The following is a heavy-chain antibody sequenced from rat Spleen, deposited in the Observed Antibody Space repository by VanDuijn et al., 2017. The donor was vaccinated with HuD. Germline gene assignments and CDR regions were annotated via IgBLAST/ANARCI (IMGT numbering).Heavy chain of an antibody. J-gene: IGHJ2*01. D-gene: IGHD4-3*01. CDR3: ARYNSGFDY. Sequence: QVQLKESGPGLVQPSQTLSLTCTVSGFSLTDFNVHWVRQPPGKGLEWMGRMRFNGDPSYNSALRSRLTISRDTSKNQVFLELNSLQTDDTGTYYCARYNSGFDYWGQGVMVTVSS. V-gene: IGHV2-63*01. CDR1: GFSLTDFN. CDR2: MRFNGDP.